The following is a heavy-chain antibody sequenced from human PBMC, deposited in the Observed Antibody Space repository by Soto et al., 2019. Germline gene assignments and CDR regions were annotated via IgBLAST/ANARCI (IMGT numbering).Heavy chain of an antibody. D-gene: IGHD3-10*01. Sequence: SETLSLTCTVSGGSISSYYWSWIRQPPGKGLEWIGYICYSGSTNYNPSLKSRVTISVDTSKNQFSLKLSSVTAADTAVYYCAKGGETEDAFDIWGQGTMVTVSS. V-gene: IGHV4-59*01. CDR1: GGSISSYY. CDR3: AKGGETEDAFDI. CDR2: ICYSGST. J-gene: IGHJ3*02.